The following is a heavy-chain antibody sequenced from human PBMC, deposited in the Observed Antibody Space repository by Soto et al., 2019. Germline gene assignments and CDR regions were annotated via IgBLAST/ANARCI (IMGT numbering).Heavy chain of an antibody. CDR2: IYYTGTT. CDR1: GGSISSGGYS. Sequence: SETLSLTCAVSGGSISSGGYSWSWIRQPPGKGLEWIGYIYYTGTTYYNPSLKSRVSISVDTSKNQFSLKLNSVTAADTAVYYCARDLATVTTLDSWGQG. D-gene: IGHD4-17*01. V-gene: IGHV4-30-4*08. J-gene: IGHJ4*02. CDR3: ARDLATVTTLDS.